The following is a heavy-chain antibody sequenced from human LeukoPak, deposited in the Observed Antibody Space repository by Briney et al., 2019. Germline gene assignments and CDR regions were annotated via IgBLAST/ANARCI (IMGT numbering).Heavy chain of an antibody. D-gene: IGHD1/OR15-1a*01. CDR1: GLSFSGQW. CDR2: IKYDGSEK. V-gene: IGHV3-7*01. J-gene: IGHJ4*02. Sequence: GGSLRPSCTASGLSFSGQWMNWVRQSPGQGLEWVANIKYDGSEKYYVDSVKGRFTISREDAKNSLSLQMDSVRPEDTAVYYCAFNNNFKYWGQGTLVIV. CDR3: AFNNNFKY.